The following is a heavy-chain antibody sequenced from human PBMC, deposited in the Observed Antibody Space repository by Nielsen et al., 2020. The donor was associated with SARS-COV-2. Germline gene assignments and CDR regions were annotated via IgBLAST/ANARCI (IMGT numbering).Heavy chain of an antibody. J-gene: IGHJ6*03. D-gene: IGHD3-10*01. CDR2: INSDGSST. V-gene: IGHV3-74*01. CDR1: GFTFSSYW. CDR3: ARDVKTVWFQGLGRYYYYMDV. Sequence: GGSLRLSCAASGFTFSSYWMHWVRQAPGKGLVWVSRINSDGSSTSYADSVKGRFTISRDNAKNTLYLQMNSLRAEDTAVYYCARDVKTVWFQGLGRYYYYMDVWGKGTTVTVSS.